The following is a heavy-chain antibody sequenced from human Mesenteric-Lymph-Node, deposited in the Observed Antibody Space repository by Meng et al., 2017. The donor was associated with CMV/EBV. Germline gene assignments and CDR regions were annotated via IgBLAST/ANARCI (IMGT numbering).Heavy chain of an antibody. Sequence: ASVKVSCKASGYTFTGYYMYWVRQAPGQGLEWMGWINPNSGGTNYAQKFQGRVTMTRDTSISTAYMELSRLRSDDTAVYYCARESGPVGATTLIQHKIDAFDIWGQGTMVTVSS. D-gene: IGHD1-26*01. V-gene: IGHV1-2*02. CDR2: INPNSGGT. CDR3: ARESGPVGATTLIQHKIDAFDI. J-gene: IGHJ3*02. CDR1: GYTFTGYY.